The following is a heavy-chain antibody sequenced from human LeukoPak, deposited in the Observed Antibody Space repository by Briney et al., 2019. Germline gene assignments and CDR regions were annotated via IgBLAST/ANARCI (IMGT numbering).Heavy chain of an antibody. Sequence: GGSLRLSCAASGFTFSSYGMNWVRQAPGKGLEWVSSISSSSSYIYYADSVKGRFTISRDNAKNSLYLQMNSLRAEDTAVYYCARPDYDFWSGYIIDYWGQGTLVTVSS. CDR2: ISSSSSYI. D-gene: IGHD3-3*01. CDR1: GFTFSSYG. V-gene: IGHV3-21*06. J-gene: IGHJ4*02. CDR3: ARPDYDFWSGYIIDY.